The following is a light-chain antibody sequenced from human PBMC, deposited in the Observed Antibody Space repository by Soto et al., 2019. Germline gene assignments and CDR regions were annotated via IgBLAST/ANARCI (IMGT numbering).Light chain of an antibody. CDR2: DAS. CDR1: QNMNNY. CDR3: QQYENLPT. V-gene: IGKV1-33*01. Sequence: DIQMTQSPSSLSASVGGRVTIACQSSQNMNNYLNWYQHKPGRAPKLLIYDASNLEAGVPSRFRGSGSGTDFTFTISRLQPEDIATYYCQQYENLPTFGQGTRLEIK. J-gene: IGKJ5*01.